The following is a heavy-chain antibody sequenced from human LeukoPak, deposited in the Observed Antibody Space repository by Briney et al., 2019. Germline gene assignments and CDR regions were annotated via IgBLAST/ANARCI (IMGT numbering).Heavy chain of an antibody. CDR3: ARPKLGYCSSTSCSSLDY. J-gene: IGHJ4*02. Sequence: ASVKVSCKASGYTFTSYGISWVRQAPGQGLEWTGWISAYNGNTNYAQKLQGRVTMTTDTSTSTAYMELRSLRSDDTAVYYCARPKLGYCSSTSCSSLDYWGQGTLVTVSS. CDR1: GYTFTSYG. CDR2: ISAYNGNT. D-gene: IGHD2-2*01. V-gene: IGHV1-18*01.